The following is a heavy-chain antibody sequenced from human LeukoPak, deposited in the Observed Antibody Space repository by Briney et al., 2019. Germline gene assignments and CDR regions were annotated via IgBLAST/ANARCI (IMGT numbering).Heavy chain of an antibody. D-gene: IGHD6-13*01. V-gene: IGHV4-39*07. CDR3: ARDWQQLVLDY. CDR1: GGSISSSSYY. Sequence: SETLSLTCTVSGGSISSSSYYWGWIRQPPGKGLEWIGSIYYSGSTYYNPSLKSRVTISVDTSKNQFSLKLSSVTAADTAVYYCARDWQQLVLDYWGQGALVTVSS. CDR2: IYYSGST. J-gene: IGHJ4*02.